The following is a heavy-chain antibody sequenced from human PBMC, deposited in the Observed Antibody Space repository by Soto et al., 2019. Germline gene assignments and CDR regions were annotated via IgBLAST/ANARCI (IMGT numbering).Heavy chain of an antibody. CDR3: ARDRVWTTVVTEGDSFHI. CDR2: INAGKGNT. V-gene: IGHV1-3*01. CDR1: GYTFTKYI. J-gene: IGHJ3*02. Sequence: ASVKVSCKASGYTFTKYIIHWVRQAPGQRLEWMGWINAGKGNTKYSQKFQGRVTITRDTSASKAHMELRSLRSEDTAVYYCARDRVWTTVVTEGDSFHICGPRTMLTVSS. D-gene: IGHD4-17*01.